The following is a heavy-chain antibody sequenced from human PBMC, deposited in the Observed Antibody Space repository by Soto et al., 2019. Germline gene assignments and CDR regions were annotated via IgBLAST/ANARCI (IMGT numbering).Heavy chain of an antibody. V-gene: IGHV3-21*06. CDR1: GVTYTRYI. J-gene: IGHJ4*02. CDR2: ISSTTNYI. CDR3: ARESEDRTSNFYX. Sequence: LRLSCAAYGVTYTRYIMNWVRQAPGKGLEWVSSISSTTNYIYYGDSMKGRFTISRDNAKNSLYREMNSLRADDTAVYYCARESEDRTSNFYXWGQGTLGTVSX.